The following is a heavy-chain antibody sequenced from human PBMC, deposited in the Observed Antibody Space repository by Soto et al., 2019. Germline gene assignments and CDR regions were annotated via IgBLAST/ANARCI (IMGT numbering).Heavy chain of an antibody. CDR2: IYYSGTT. Sequence: SETLSLTCTVSGGSISSSNYFWGWFRQPPGKGLEWIGSIYYSGTTYYNPSLKSRVTISGDTSKNQFSLKLSSVTAADTAGYYCARLKGSYWWLDYWGQGTLVTVS. J-gene: IGHJ4*02. V-gene: IGHV4-39*01. CDR1: GGSISSSNYF. CDR3: ARLKGSYWWLDY. D-gene: IGHD3-10*01.